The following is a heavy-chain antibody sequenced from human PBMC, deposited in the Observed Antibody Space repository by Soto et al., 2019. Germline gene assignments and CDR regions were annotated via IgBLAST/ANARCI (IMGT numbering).Heavy chain of an antibody. CDR2: IYYSGST. D-gene: IGHD3-10*01. V-gene: IGHV4-30-4*01. Sequence: PSETLSLTCTVSGGSISSGDYYWSWIRQPPGKGLEWIGYIYYSGSTYYNPSLKSRVTISVDTSKNQFSLKLSSVTAADTAVYYCARDRPIHYYGSGALYGMDVWGQGTTVTVSS. CDR3: ARDRPIHYYGSGALYGMDV. CDR1: GGSISSGDYY. J-gene: IGHJ6*02.